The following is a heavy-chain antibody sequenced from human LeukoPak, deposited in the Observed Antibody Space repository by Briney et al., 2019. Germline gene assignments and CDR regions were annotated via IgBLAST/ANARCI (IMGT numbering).Heavy chain of an antibody. Sequence: ASVKVSCKASGYTFTGYYIHWVQQAPGQGLEWMGWINPNSGGTNYAQKFQGRVTMTRDTSISTAYMEVSRLISDDTAVYYCARASMVRGNAFDYWGQGTLVTVSS. D-gene: IGHD3-10*01. CDR3: ARASMVRGNAFDY. V-gene: IGHV1-2*02. CDR2: INPNSGGT. CDR1: GYTFTGYY. J-gene: IGHJ4*02.